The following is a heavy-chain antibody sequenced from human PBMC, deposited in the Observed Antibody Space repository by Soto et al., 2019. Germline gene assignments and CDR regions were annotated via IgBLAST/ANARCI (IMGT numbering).Heavy chain of an antibody. CDR1: GFPFNTYW. V-gene: IGHV3-74*01. D-gene: IGHD3-9*01. CDR3: AREYYGLLTGYYNAF. Sequence: QLLESGGGLVQPGGSLRLSCAASGFPFNTYWMHWVRHTPGKGLDWVSRISGDGSTTYYADSVTGRFTVSRDNAKNPLYLHMSGLRAEDTAVYFCAREYYGLLTGYYNAFWGQGTLVSVSS. CDR2: ISGDGSTT. J-gene: IGHJ4*02.